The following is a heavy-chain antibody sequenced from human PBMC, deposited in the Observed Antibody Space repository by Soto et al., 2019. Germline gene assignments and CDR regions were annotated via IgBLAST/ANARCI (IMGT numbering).Heavy chain of an antibody. V-gene: IGHV4-59*01. CDR3: ARFIAAQTNWFDP. CDR1: GGAISIYY. J-gene: IGHJ5*02. CDR2: IYYSGST. D-gene: IGHD6-6*01. Sequence: SETLSLTCTVSGGAISIYYWSWIRQPPGKGLEWIGYIYYSGSTNYNPSLKSRVTISVDTSKNQFSLKLSSVTAADTAVYYCARFIAAQTNWFDPWGQGTLVTVSS.